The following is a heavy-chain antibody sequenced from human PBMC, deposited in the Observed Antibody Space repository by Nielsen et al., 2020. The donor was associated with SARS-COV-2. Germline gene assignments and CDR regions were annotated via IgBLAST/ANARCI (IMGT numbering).Heavy chain of an antibody. CDR1: GFTFSSYG. Sequence: GESLKISCAASGFTFSSYGMHWVRQAPGKWLEWVAVISYDGSNKYYADSVKGRFTISRDNSKNTLYLQMNSLRAEDTAVYYCAKRPTFYGNYGMDVWGQGTTVTVSS. D-gene: IGHD4-17*01. CDR2: ISYDGSNK. J-gene: IGHJ6*02. CDR3: AKRPTFYGNYGMDV. V-gene: IGHV3-30*18.